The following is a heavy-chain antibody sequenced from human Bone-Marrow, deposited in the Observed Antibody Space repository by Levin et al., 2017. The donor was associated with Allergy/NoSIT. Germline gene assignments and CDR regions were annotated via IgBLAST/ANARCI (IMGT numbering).Heavy chain of an antibody. Sequence: ASVKVSCTVSGSTFTDYYIHWIRQPPGQGLEWIGWIDPTRGDTKFAEKFHARVVLTMNSSISTAYMELGRLRFDDTALYYCARGGASSNDYWGQGTLVTVSS. D-gene: IGHD6-13*01. CDR2: IDPTRGDT. J-gene: IGHJ4*02. CDR1: GSTFTDYY. V-gene: IGHV1-2*02. CDR3: ARGGASSNDY.